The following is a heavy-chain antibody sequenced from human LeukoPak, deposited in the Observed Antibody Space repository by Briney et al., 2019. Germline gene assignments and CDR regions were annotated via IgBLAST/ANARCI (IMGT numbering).Heavy chain of an antibody. CDR1: GFTFSSYG. D-gene: IGHD3-10*01. CDR2: ISWNSGSI. CDR3: LYGSGSYPHVFDI. J-gene: IGHJ3*02. V-gene: IGHV3-20*04. Sequence: GGTLRLSCAASGFTFSSYGMSWVRQAPGKGLEWVSGISWNSGSIGYADSVKGRFTISRDNAKNSLYLQMNSLRAEDTAVYYCLYGSGSYPHVFDIWGQGTMVSVSS.